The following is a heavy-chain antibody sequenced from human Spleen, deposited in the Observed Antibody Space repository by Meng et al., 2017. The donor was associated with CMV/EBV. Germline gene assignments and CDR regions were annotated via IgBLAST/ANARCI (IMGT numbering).Heavy chain of an antibody. Sequence: VNSGSYYWSWIRQPPGKGLEWIGYIYYSGSTYYTPSLKSRVTISLDTSRNHFSLWLASVTAADTAVYYCATYGTYCSGTTCGDWFDPWGQGTLVTVSS. CDR3: ATYGTYCSGTTCGDWFDP. CDR1: VNSGSYY. CDR2: IYYSGST. V-gene: IGHV4-61*03. D-gene: IGHD2-2*01. J-gene: IGHJ5*02.